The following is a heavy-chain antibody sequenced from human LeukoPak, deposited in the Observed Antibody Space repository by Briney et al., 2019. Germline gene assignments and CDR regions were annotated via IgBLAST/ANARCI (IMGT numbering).Heavy chain of an antibody. CDR1: GGSISSGGYS. J-gene: IGHJ4*02. V-gene: IGHV4-30-2*01. Sequence: SQTLSLTCAVSGGSISSGGYSWSWIRQPPGKGLEWIGYIYHSGSTYYNPSLKSRVTISVDRSKNQFSLKLSSVTAADTAVYYCARVGPSALYFVYWGQGTLVTVSS. CDR3: ARVGPSALYFVY. CDR2: IYHSGST.